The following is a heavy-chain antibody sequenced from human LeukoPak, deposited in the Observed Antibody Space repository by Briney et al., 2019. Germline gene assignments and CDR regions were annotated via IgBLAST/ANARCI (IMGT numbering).Heavy chain of an antibody. CDR3: ARVNYDSSGSPDFDY. CDR2: IYYSGST. Sequence: SETLSLTCTVSGGSISSYYWSWIRQPPGKGLEWIGYIYYSGSTNYNPSLKSRVTISVDTSKNQFSLKLSSVTAADTAVYYCARVNYDSSGSPDFDYWGQGTLVTVSS. J-gene: IGHJ4*02. V-gene: IGHV4-59*01. D-gene: IGHD3-22*01. CDR1: GGSISSYY.